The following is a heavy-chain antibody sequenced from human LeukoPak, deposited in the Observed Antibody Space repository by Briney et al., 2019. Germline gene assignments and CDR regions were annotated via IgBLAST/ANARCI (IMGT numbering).Heavy chain of an antibody. CDR3: ARSRGDYWYFDL. V-gene: IGHV3-74*01. J-gene: IGHJ2*01. Sequence: GGSLRLSCAASGFTFSSYLLHWVRQAPGKGLVWVSRINVDGSITAYADSVKGRFTISRDNAKNTLYLQMNSLRAEDTAGYFCARSRGDYWYFDLWGRGTLVTVSS. CDR1: GFTFSSYL. CDR2: INVDGSIT. D-gene: IGHD2-21*01.